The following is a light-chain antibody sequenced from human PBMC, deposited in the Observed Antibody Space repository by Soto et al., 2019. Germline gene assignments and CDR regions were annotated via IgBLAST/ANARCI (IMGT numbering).Light chain of an antibody. CDR3: QQLNSYPQT. Sequence: DIQLTQSPSFLSAPFGDRVTITWRASQGISSYLAWYQQKPGKAPKLLIYAASTLQSGVPSRFSGSGSGTEFNLTISSLQTEDFATYYCQQLNSYPQTFGQGTKVDIK. CDR1: QGISSY. J-gene: IGKJ1*01. CDR2: AAS. V-gene: IGKV1-9*01.